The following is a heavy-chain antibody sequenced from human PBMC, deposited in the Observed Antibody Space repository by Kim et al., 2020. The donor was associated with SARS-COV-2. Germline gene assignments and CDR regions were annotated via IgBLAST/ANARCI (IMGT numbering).Heavy chain of an antibody. V-gene: IGHV1-24*01. CDR2: FDPKDGEP. Sequence: ASVKVSCKVSGYTLTELSMHWVRQAPGKGLEWMGGFDPKDGEPIYAQTFQGRVTMTEDTSTDTAYMELSSLSSEDTAVYYCATEAPSLYDSSGYVDYWGQGTLVTVSS. CDR1: GYTLTELS. D-gene: IGHD3-22*01. J-gene: IGHJ4*02. CDR3: ATEAPSLYDSSGYVDY.